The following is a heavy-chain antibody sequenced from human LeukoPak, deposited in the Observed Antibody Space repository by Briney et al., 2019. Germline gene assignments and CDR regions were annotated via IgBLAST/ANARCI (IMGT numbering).Heavy chain of an antibody. CDR2: IDRSSYI. CDR1: GFTFSTYS. CDR3: AKNSGYSWQYFFDY. V-gene: IGHV3-21*04. D-gene: IGHD6-25*01. J-gene: IGHJ4*02. Sequence: KSGGSLRLSCAASGFTFSTYSMNWVRQAPGKGLEWVSSIDRSSYIYYADSVKGRFTISRDNAENSLYLQMNSLRAEDAAVYFCAKNSGYSWQYFFDYWGQGTLVTVSS.